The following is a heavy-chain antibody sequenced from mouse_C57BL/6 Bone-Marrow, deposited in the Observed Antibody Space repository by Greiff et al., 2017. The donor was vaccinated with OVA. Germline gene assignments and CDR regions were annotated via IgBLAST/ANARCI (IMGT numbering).Heavy chain of an antibody. CDR3: AREGSNWVYAMDY. J-gene: IGHJ4*01. V-gene: IGHV5-17*01. D-gene: IGHD4-1*01. CDR2: ISSGSSTI. Sequence: EVMLVESGGGLVKPGGSLKLSCAASGFTFSDYGMHWVRQAPEKGLEWVAYISSGSSTIYYADTVKGRFTISRDNAKNTLFLQMTSLMSEDTAMYYCAREGSNWVYAMDYWGQGTSVTVSS. CDR1: GFTFSDYG.